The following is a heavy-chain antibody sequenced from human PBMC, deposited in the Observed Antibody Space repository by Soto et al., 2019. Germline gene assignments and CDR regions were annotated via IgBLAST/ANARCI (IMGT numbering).Heavy chain of an antibody. CDR1: GGSISSGGYS. Sequence: LSLTFAVSGGSISSGGYSWSWIRQPPGKGLEWIGYIYHSGSTYYNPSLKSRVTISVDRSKNQFSLKLSSVTAADTAVYYCARGLKWYFDLWGRGTLVTVSS. CDR3: ARGLKWYFDL. V-gene: IGHV4-30-2*01. CDR2: IYHSGST. J-gene: IGHJ2*01.